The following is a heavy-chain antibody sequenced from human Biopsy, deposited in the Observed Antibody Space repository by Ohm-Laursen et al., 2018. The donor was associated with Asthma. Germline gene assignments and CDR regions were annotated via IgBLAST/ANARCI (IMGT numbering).Heavy chain of an antibody. CDR2: TNERGVA. Sequence: GTLSLTCAVYPESFSGFFWTWIRQSPGKGLEWIGETNERGVANNNPSLKSRVIISIDTYWNRVSLKLTSVTAADTAVYYCARGPELDVWGQGTTVTVSS. CDR1: PESFSGFF. V-gene: IGHV4-34*01. CDR3: ARGPELDV. J-gene: IGHJ6*02.